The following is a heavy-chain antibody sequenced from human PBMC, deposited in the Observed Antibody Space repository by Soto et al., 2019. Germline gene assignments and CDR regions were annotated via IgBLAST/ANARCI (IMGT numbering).Heavy chain of an antibody. CDR2: SDPEEGET. J-gene: IGHJ4*02. Sequence: ASVKVSGKVSGYTLTELSMHWVRQVPGKGLEWMGGSDPEEGETIYAQKFQGRVTMTEDTSTDTAYMELSSLRSEDTAVYYCATERGLGGFDYWGQGTLVTSSS. D-gene: IGHD6-19*01. CDR1: GYTLTELS. V-gene: IGHV1-24*01. CDR3: ATERGLGGFDY.